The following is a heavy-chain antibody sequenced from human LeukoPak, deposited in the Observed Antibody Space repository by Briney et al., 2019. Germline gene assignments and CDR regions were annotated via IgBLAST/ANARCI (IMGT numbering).Heavy chain of an antibody. V-gene: IGHV4-30-2*01. CDR1: GGSISSGGYY. CDR2: IYHSGST. Sequence: PSETLSLTCTVSGGSISSGGYYWSWIRQPPGKGLEWIGYIYHSGSTYYNPSLKSRVTISVDRSKNQFSLKLSSVTAADTAVYYCARVIYDQISPWGQGTLVTVSS. D-gene: IGHD5/OR15-5a*01. J-gene: IGHJ5*02. CDR3: ARVIYDQISP.